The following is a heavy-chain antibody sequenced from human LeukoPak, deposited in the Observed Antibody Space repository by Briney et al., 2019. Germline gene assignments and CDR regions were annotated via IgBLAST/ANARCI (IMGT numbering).Heavy chain of an antibody. J-gene: IGHJ3*02. Sequence: GASVKVSCKASGYTLTSYGISWVRQAPGQGLEWMGWISAYNGNTNYAQKLQGRVTMTTDTSTSTAYMELRSLRSDDTAVYYCASSTYITMVRGVTRFDAFDIWGQGTMVTVSS. CDR3: ASSTYITMVRGVTRFDAFDI. D-gene: IGHD3-10*01. CDR1: GYTLTSYG. V-gene: IGHV1-18*01. CDR2: ISAYNGNT.